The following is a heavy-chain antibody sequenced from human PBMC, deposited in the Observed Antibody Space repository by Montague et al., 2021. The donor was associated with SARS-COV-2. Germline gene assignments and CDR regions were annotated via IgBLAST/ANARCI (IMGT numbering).Heavy chain of an antibody. J-gene: IGHJ4*02. D-gene: IGHD3-10*01. CDR3: AREASIMVRGRRRFDY. Sequence: LTCTVSGGSISSYYWSWIRQAPGKGLEWVALISYDGNDKXYADSVKGRFTISRDNSKNTLYLQMNSLGAEDTAVYYCAREASIMVRGRRRFDYWGQGTSVTVSS. CDR1: GGSISSYY. V-gene: IGHV3-30*03. CDR2: ISYDGNDK.